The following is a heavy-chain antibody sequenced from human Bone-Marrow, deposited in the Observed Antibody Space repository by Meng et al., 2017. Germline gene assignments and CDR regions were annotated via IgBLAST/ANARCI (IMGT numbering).Heavy chain of an antibody. V-gene: IGHV4-31*03. CDR3: ARVGVVVITPNWFDP. CDR2: IYYSGST. J-gene: IGHJ5*02. CDR1: GGSISSGGYY. Sequence: QVQLQESGPGLVKPSQTLSLTCTVSGGSISSGGYYWSWIRQHPGKGLEWIGYIYYSGSTYYNPSLKSRVTISVDTSKNQFSLKLSSVTAADTAVYYCARVGVVVITPNWFDPWGQGTLVTVSS. D-gene: IGHD3-22*01.